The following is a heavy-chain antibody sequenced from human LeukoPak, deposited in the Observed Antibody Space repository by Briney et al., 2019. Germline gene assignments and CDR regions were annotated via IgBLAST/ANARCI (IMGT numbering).Heavy chain of an antibody. Sequence: GGSLRLPCAASGFTFSSYWMSWVRQAPGKGLEWVANIKQDGSEKYYVDSVKGRFTISRDNAKNSLYLQMNSLRAEDTAVYYCAREALGEYYYDSSGYLDYWGQGTLVTVSS. J-gene: IGHJ4*02. D-gene: IGHD3-22*01. CDR3: AREALGEYYYDSSGYLDY. CDR2: IKQDGSEK. V-gene: IGHV3-7*01. CDR1: GFTFSSYW.